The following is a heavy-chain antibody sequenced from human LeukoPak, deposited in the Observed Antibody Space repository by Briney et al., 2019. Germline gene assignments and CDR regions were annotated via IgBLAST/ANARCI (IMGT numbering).Heavy chain of an antibody. J-gene: IGHJ4*02. V-gene: IGHV3-23*01. CDR1: GFTFSTYV. D-gene: IGHD1-1*01. CDR3: AKGNWRYFDY. CDR2: ISGSGGST. Sequence: AGGSLRLSCAASGFTFSTYVMSWVRQAPGKGLEWVSAISGSGGSTYYADSVKGRFTISRDNSQNTLYLQMNSLGADDTAVYYCAKGNWRYFDYWGQGTLVTVSS.